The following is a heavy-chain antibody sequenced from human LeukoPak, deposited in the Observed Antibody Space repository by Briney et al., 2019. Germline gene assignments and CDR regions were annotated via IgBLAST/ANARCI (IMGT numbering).Heavy chain of an antibody. CDR2: ISSSSSYI. CDR3: ARDEGYCSGGSCYYYYYYMDV. V-gene: IGHV3-21*01. Sequence: PGGSLRLSWAASGFTFSSYSMNWVRQAPGKGLEWVSSISSSSSYIYYADSVKGRFTISRDNAKNSLYLQMNSLRAEDTAVYYCARDEGYCSGGSCYYYYYYMDVWGKGTTVTVSS. D-gene: IGHD2-15*01. CDR1: GFTFSSYS. J-gene: IGHJ6*03.